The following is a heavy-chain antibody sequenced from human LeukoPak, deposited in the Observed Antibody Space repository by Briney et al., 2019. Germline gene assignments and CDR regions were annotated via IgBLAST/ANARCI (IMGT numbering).Heavy chain of an antibody. V-gene: IGHV3-74*01. CDR1: GFTFSTYW. CDR3: ARAVGDDVDY. J-gene: IGHJ4*02. D-gene: IGHD4-17*01. CDR2: ISSDGSST. Sequence: AGGSLRLSCAASGFTFSTYWMYWVRQPPGKGLVWVSRISSDGSSTRYADSVKGRLTISRDNAKNSLYLQMNSLRDEDTAVYYCARAVGDDVDYWGQGTLVTVSS.